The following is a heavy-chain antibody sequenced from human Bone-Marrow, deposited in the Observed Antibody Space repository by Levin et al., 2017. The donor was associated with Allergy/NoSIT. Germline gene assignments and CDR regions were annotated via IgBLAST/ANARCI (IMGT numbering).Heavy chain of an antibody. Sequence: GGSLRLSCAASGFTFDDYAMHWVRQAPGKGLEWVSAISWNSVNIGYADSVKGRFTISRDNAKNSLYLQMNSLRAEDTSLYYCVKDKGAGYDTSGYYSWGMEGGGQGTTVTVSS. CDR1: GFTFDDYA. D-gene: IGHD3-22*01. V-gene: IGHV3-9*01. J-gene: IGHJ6*02. CDR2: ISWNSVNI. CDR3: VKDKGAGYDTSGYYSWGMEG.